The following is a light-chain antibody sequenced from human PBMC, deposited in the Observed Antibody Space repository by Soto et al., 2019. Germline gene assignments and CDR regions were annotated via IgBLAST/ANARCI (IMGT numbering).Light chain of an antibody. Sequence: DIQMTQSPSTLSAFVGDRVTISCRASQSISGWLAWYQQKPGKAPKLLIYKATSLETGVPSRFSGSGSGTEFTLTISSLQPDDSATYSCPQYSTKSCTFGPGTKLEIK. CDR1: QSISGW. V-gene: IGKV1-5*03. CDR3: PQYSTKSCT. J-gene: IGKJ1*01. CDR2: KAT.